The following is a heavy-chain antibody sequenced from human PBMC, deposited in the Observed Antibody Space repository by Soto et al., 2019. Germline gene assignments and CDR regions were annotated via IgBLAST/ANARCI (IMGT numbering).Heavy chain of an antibody. V-gene: IGHV1-69*13. D-gene: IGHD3-22*01. CDR2: IIPIFGTA. CDR1: GGTFSSYA. CDR3: AREYSYAISGYYSIDY. J-gene: IGHJ4*02. Sequence: SVKVSCKASGGTFSSYAISWVRQAPGQGLEWMGGIIPIFGTANYTQKFQGRVTITADESTSTAYMELSSLRSEDTAVYYCAREYSYAISGYYSIDYWGQGTLVTVSS.